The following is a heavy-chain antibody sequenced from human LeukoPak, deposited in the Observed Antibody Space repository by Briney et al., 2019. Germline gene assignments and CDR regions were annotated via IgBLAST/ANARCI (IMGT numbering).Heavy chain of an antibody. CDR2: IKQDGSEI. Sequence: GGSLRLSCAASGFTFSSYWMHWVRQAPGKGLEWVANIKQDGSEIYYVDSVKGRFTISRDNAKNSLYLQMNYLRVEDTAAYYCAKVRAPSGWFNSDYWGQGTLVTVSS. D-gene: IGHD6-19*01. CDR3: AKVRAPSGWFNSDY. J-gene: IGHJ4*02. CDR1: GFTFSSYW. V-gene: IGHV3-7*03.